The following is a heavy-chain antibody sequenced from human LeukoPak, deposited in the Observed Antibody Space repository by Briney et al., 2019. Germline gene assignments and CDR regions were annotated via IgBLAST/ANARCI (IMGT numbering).Heavy chain of an antibody. Sequence: ASVKVSCKASGYTFTVYYMHWVRQAPGQGLEWMGWINPNSGGTNYAQKFQGRVTMTRDTSISTGYMELSRLRSDDTAVYYCARDQGQLRYFYWLMKDFDYWGQGTLVTVSS. D-gene: IGHD3-9*01. CDR2: INPNSGGT. CDR3: ARDQGQLRYFYWLMKDFDY. CDR1: GYTFTVYY. V-gene: IGHV1-2*02. J-gene: IGHJ4*02.